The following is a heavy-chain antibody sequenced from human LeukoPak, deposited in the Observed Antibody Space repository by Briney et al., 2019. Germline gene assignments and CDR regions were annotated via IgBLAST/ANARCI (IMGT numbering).Heavy chain of an antibody. CDR3: AADPLFNYYGSGSYPNPDC. CDR1: GFTFTSSA. J-gene: IGHJ4*02. V-gene: IGHV1-58*01. Sequence: SVKVSCKASGFTFTSSAVQWVRQARGQRLEWIGWIVVGSGNTNYAQKFQERVTITRDMSTSTAYMELSSLRSEDTAVYYCAADPLFNYYGSGSYPNPDCWGQGTLVTVSS. CDR2: IVVGSGNT. D-gene: IGHD3-10*01.